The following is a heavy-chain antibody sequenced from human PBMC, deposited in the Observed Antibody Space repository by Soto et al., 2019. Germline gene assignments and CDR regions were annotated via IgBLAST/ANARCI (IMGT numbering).Heavy chain of an antibody. CDR2: INHSGST. J-gene: IGHJ5*02. Sequence: SETLSLTCSVSGGSFSGYYWSWIRQPPGKGLEWIGEINHSGSTNYNPSLKSRVTISVDTSKNQFSLKLSSVTAADTAVFYCARLDGDSGNWFDPWGQGTLVTVSS. V-gene: IGHV4-34*01. D-gene: IGHD4-17*01. CDR1: GGSFSGYY. CDR3: ARLDGDSGNWFDP.